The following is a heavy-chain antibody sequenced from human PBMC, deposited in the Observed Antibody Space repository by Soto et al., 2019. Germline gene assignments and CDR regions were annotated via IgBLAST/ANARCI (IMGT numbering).Heavy chain of an antibody. CDR1: GFTFSSYG. Sequence: GGSLRLSCAASGFTFSSYGMHWVRQAPGKGLEWVAVISYDGSNKYYADSVKGRFTISRDNSKNTLYLQMNSLRAEDTAVYYCAKEAIDSSGYAYFQHWGQGTLVTVSS. CDR3: AKEAIDSSGYAYFQH. V-gene: IGHV3-30*18. J-gene: IGHJ1*01. CDR2: ISYDGSNK. D-gene: IGHD3-22*01.